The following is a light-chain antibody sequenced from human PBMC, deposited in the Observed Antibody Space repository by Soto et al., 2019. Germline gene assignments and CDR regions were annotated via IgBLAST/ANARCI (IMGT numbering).Light chain of an antibody. CDR3: SSYTIINTWV. Sequence: QSALTQPASVSGSPGQSITISCTGTSNDVGVYNYVSWYQQHPGKAPKLMIYEVTNRPSGVSNRFSGSKSGNTASLTISGLHPEDEADYYCSSYTIINTWVFGGGTKLTVL. V-gene: IGLV2-14*01. J-gene: IGLJ3*02. CDR2: EVT. CDR1: SNDVGVYNY.